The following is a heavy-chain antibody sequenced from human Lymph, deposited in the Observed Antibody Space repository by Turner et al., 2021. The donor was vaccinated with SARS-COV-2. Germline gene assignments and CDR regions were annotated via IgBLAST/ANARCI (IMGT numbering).Heavy chain of an antibody. J-gene: IGHJ4*02. CDR1: GFTFRSYG. V-gene: IGHV3-30*18. CDR2: ISYDGSNK. CDR3: AKEDQTQSSSWYEVVDY. Sequence: QVQLVESGGGVVQPWRSLRLSCAASGFTFRSYGMHWVRQAPGKGLEWVAVISYDGSNKYYADSVKGRFTISRDNSKNTLYLQMNSLRAEDTAVYYCAKEDQTQSSSWYEVVDYWGQGTLVTVSS. D-gene: IGHD6-13*01.